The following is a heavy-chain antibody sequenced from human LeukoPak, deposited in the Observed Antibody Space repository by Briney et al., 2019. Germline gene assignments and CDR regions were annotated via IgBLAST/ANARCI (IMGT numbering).Heavy chain of an antibody. V-gene: IGHV3-30*03. Sequence: PGGSLRLSCAASGFTFSSYGMHWVRQAPGKGLDWVAVISYDGSNKYYADSVKGRFTISRDNSKNTLYLQMNSLRSDDTAVYYCARVALWFGETDAFDIWGQGTMVTVSS. CDR3: ARVALWFGETDAFDI. CDR1: GFTFSSYG. J-gene: IGHJ3*02. CDR2: ISYDGSNK. D-gene: IGHD3-10*01.